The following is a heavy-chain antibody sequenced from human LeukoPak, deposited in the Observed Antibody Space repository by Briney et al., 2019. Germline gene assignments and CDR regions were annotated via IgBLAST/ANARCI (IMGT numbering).Heavy chain of an antibody. V-gene: IGHV3-30*18. Sequence: PGRSLRLSCAASGFTFSSYGMHWVRQAPGRGLEWVALISYDESNKLYADSVKGRFTISRDNSKNTLYLQMNSLRAEDTAVYYCAKDGAVTTRYYYYNGMDVWGQGTTVAVSS. J-gene: IGHJ6*02. CDR2: ISYDESNK. CDR3: AKDGAVTTRYYYYNGMDV. CDR1: GFTFSSYG. D-gene: IGHD4-11*01.